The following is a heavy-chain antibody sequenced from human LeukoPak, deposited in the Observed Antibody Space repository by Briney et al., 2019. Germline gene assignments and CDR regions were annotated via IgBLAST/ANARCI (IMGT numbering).Heavy chain of an antibody. D-gene: IGHD1-7*01. CDR1: GYTFTSYG. J-gene: IGHJ3*02. Sequence: PGASVKVSCKASGYTFTSYGISWVRQAPGQGLEWMGWISAYNGNTNYAQKLQGRVTMTTDTSTSTAYMELRSLRSDDTAVYYCARDNWNYGNDAFGIWGQGTMVTVSS. V-gene: IGHV1-18*01. CDR2: ISAYNGNT. CDR3: ARDNWNYGNDAFGI.